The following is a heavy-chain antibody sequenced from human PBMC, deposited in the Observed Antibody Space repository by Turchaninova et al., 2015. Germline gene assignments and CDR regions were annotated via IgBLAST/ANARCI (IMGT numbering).Heavy chain of an antibody. CDR3: ARSYGSGSYFDS. CDR1: GGSLSCSY. V-gene: IGHV4-59*08. J-gene: IGHJ4*02. Sequence: QVQLQESGPGMVKPSETLSIPCPVSGGSLSCSYWTWVRQPPGKGRGWIGYISYSGSTKGNPSLKSRVTMSVDTSQNKFFLKLSSVTAADTAVYYCARSYGSGSYFDSWGQGTLVTVSS. CDR2: ISYSGST. D-gene: IGHD3-10*01.